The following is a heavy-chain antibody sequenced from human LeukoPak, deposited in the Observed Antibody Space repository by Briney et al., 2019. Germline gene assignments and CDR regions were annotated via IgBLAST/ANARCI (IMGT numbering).Heavy chain of an antibody. D-gene: IGHD3-10*01. CDR2: ISGSGGST. V-gene: IGHV3-23*01. Sequence: QPGGSLRLSCAASGFTFSSYAMSWVRQAPGKGLEWVSAISGSGGSTYYADSVKGRFTISRDNSKNTLYLQMNSLRAEDTAVYYCAKGGNYYGSGSYFTGMDYWGQGTLVTVSS. CDR3: AKGGNYYGSGSYFTGMDY. J-gene: IGHJ4*02. CDR1: GFTFSSYA.